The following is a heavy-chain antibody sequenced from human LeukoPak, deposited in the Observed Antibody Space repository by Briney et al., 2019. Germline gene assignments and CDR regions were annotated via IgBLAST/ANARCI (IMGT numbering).Heavy chain of an antibody. CDR2: INPISGGT. CDR3: ARPHVLAAAGPPFFDC. D-gene: IGHD6-13*01. Sequence: ASVKVSCKASGYSFTAHHVHWIRQAPGQGLEWMGWINPISGGTHYAQEFQGRVTVTRDTSLNTAYMELTRLTSDDTAVYYCARPHVLAAAGPPFFDCWGQGTLVTVSS. V-gene: IGHV1-2*02. J-gene: IGHJ4*02. CDR1: GYSFTAHH.